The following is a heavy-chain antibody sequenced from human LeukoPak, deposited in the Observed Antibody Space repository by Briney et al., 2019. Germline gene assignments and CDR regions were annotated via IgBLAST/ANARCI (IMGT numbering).Heavy chain of an antibody. CDR2: IYHSGST. J-gene: IGHJ4*02. V-gene: IGHV4-38-2*02. CDR1: GYSISSDYY. D-gene: IGHD3-16*02. Sequence: PSETLSLTCTVSGYSISSDYYWGWIRQPPGRGLEWIGTIYHSGSTYYNPSLKSRVTISVDTSKNQFSLKLSAVTAADTAVYYCARYDVWGTYRAFDYWGQGTLVTVSS. CDR3: ARYDVWGTYRAFDY.